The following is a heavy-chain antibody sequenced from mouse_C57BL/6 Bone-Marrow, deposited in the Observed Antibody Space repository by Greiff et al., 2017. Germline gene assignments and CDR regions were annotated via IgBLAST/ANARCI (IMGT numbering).Heavy chain of an antibody. V-gene: IGHV5-17*01. J-gene: IGHJ3*01. Sequence: EVQGVESGGGLVKPGGSLKLSCAASGFTFSDYGMHWVRQAPEKGLEWVAYISSGSSTIYYADTVKGRFTISRDNAKNTLFLQMTSLRSEDTAMYYCARPDYGSSYEAWFAYWGQGTLVTVSA. CDR3: ARPDYGSSYEAWFAY. CDR1: GFTFSDYG. CDR2: ISSGSSTI. D-gene: IGHD1-1*01.